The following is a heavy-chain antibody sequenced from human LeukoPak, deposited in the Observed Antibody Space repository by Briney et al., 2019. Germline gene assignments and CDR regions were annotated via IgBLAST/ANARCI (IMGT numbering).Heavy chain of an antibody. D-gene: IGHD1-20*01. V-gene: IGHV4-31*03. CDR2: VSYSGST. CDR3: ARDPRGDITGTTFDR. Sequence: SQTLSLTCTLSGGSITSGRYYWTWIRQHPQRGLEWIGYVSYSGSTNYNSSLKSRLTISADTSKNQFYLRLTSVTAADTAVYYCARDPRGDITGTTFDRWGQGTLVTVSS. CDR1: GGSITSGRYY. J-gene: IGHJ5*02.